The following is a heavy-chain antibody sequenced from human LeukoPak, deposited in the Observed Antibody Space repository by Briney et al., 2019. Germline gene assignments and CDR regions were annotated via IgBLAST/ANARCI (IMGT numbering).Heavy chain of an antibody. Sequence: PGGSLRLSCAASGFTFSSHWMSWVRQAPGKGLEWVANIKQDGSETYYVDSVKGRFTISRDNTQNSLYLQMNSLGADDTALYYCARSPRRGEFDHWGQGTLVTVSS. V-gene: IGHV3-7*01. J-gene: IGHJ4*02. D-gene: IGHD3-16*01. CDR2: IKQDGSET. CDR1: GFTFSSHW. CDR3: ARSPRRGEFDH.